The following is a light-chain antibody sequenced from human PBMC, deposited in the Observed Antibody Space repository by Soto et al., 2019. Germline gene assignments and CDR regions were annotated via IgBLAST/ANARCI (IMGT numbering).Light chain of an antibody. CDR1: QSIRRF. J-gene: IGKJ1*01. Sequence: EIQMTQSPSSLSASVGDRVTITCRASQSIRRFLAWYQQKPGKAPKLLIYQASNLESGVPSRFSGSGSGTEFTLTISSLQPDDLAVYYCQQYNYYRWTFGQGTKVDIK. CDR2: QAS. V-gene: IGKV1-5*03. CDR3: QQYNYYRWT.